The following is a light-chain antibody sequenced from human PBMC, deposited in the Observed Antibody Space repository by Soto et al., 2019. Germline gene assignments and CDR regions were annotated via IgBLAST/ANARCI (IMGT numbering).Light chain of an antibody. CDR2: DAS. V-gene: IGKV1-5*01. CDR3: QQYSVYWT. J-gene: IGKJ1*01. CDR1: QSVSTR. Sequence: DILMTQSPSSLSSSVGERVTLTCRASQSVSTRLAWYQQQPGKAPKVLIYDASSWAGGVPSRFTGSGSGTEFTLTINSLQPDDFATYYCQQYSVYWTFGQGTKVDIK.